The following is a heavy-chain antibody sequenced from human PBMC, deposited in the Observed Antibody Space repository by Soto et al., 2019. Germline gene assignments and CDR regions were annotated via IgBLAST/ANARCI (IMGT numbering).Heavy chain of an antibody. D-gene: IGHD3-10*01. CDR2: IYCSGST. J-gene: IGHJ6*02. V-gene: IGHV4-31*03. CDR1: GGSFSSGCYY. CDR3: ARYLSYGSGSYPFYYYGTDV. Sequence: SETLSLTCTVYGGSFSSGCYYWSWNRPRPGKDLEWSGYIYCSGSTYYNPSLRSRVTISVDTSKNQFTLKLSSVTAADTAVYYCARYLSYGSGSYPFYYYGTDVGGQGTTVTV.